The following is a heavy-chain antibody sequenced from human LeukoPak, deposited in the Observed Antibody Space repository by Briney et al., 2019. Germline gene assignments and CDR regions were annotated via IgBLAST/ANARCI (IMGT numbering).Heavy chain of an antibody. CDR2: IYCGST. CDR1: GESISGFY. D-gene: IGHD1-26*01. CDR3: ARGYSIDY. V-gene: IGHV4-59*12. J-gene: IGHJ4*02. Sequence: SETLSLTCTVSGESISGFYWTWIRQPPGKGLEWIGYIYCGSTNYNPSLKSRVTISVDTSKNQFSLKLSSVTAADTAVYYCARGYSIDYWGQGTLVTVSS.